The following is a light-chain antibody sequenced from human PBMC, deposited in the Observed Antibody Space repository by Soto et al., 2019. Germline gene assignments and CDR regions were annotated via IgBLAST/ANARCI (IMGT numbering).Light chain of an antibody. CDR1: QSVSSSY. J-gene: IGKJ1*01. CDR2: GAS. Sequence: EIVLTQSLRTLSLSPGERAILSCRAIQSVSSSYLAWYQQKPGQAPRLLIYGASSRATGTPDRFSGSGSGTVFTLTISRLEPEDFAFYYCQQYGSSPRTFGQGTKVEIK. CDR3: QQYGSSPRT. V-gene: IGKV3-20*01.